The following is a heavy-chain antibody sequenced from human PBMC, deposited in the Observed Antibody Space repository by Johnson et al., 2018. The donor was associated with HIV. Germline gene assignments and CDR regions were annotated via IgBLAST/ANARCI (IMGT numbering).Heavy chain of an antibody. J-gene: IGHJ3*02. CDR2: INWNGGSI. Sequence: VQLVESGGGVVRPGGSLRLSCVASGFIFDDHGMTWVRQAPGKGLEWVSGINWNGGSIGYADSVKGRFTISRDNAKNSLYLQMNSLRAEDTALYYCAKDGAAAGTVGADAFDIWGQGTMVTVSS. CDR3: AKDGAAAGTVGADAFDI. D-gene: IGHD6-13*01. V-gene: IGHV3-20*04. CDR1: GFIFDDHG.